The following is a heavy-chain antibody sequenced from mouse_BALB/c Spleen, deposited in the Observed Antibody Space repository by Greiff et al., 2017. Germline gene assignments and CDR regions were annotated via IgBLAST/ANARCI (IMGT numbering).Heavy chain of an antibody. D-gene: IGHD1-1*01. CDR3: ARQGDLSAYGSSPFAY. V-gene: IGHV5-6*02. CDR2: ISSGGSYT. CDR1: GFTFSSYG. Sequence: DVMLVESGGDLVKPGGSLKLSCAASGFTFSSYGMSWVRQTPDKRLEWVATISSGGSYTYYPDSVKGRFTISRDNAKNTLYLQMSSLKSEDTAMYYCARQGDLSAYGSSPFAYWGQGTLVTVSA. J-gene: IGHJ3*01.